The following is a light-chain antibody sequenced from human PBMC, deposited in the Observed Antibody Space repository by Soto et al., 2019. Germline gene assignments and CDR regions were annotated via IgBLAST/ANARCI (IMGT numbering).Light chain of an antibody. Sequence: NFMLTQPHSVSESPGKTVTISCTGSGGSIASNYVQWYQQRPGSAPTTVISENNQRPSGVPDRFSGPIDSSSNSASLTISGLKTEDEADYYCQSYGTTNQVFGGGTKVTV. CDR1: GGSIASNY. CDR2: ENN. CDR3: QSYGTTNQV. V-gene: IGLV6-57*02. J-gene: IGLJ3*02.